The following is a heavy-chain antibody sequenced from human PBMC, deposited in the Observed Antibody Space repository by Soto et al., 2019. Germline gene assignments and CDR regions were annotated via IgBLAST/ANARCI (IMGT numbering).Heavy chain of an antibody. CDR2: IYSDGST. Sequence: EVQLVESGGGLVQPGGSLRLSCAASGFTVSSNYMSWVRQAPGKGLEWVSVIYSDGSTYYTASVKGRFTISRDSSKNTLYLQMNSLRGEDTAVYYCARLGDSSGYSGWFDPWGQGTLVTVSS. CDR3: ARLGDSSGYSGWFDP. D-gene: IGHD3-22*01. CDR1: GFTVSSNY. J-gene: IGHJ5*02. V-gene: IGHV3-66*04.